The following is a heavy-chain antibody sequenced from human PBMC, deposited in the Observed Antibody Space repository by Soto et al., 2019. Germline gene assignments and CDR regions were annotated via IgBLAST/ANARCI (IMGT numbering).Heavy chain of an antibody. CDR2: IWYDGSKK. V-gene: IGHV3-33*01. D-gene: IGHD2-15*01. CDR1: GFTFSSYG. CDR3: ASEYCSGGRCYYYGMDV. Sequence: QVQLVESGGGVVQPGRSLRLSCAASGFTFSSYGMHWVRQAPGKGLEWVAVIWYDGSKKYYADSVKGRFTISRDNSKNTLYLQMNSLRAEDTAVDYCASEYCSGGRCYYYGMDVWGQGTTVTVSS. J-gene: IGHJ6*02.